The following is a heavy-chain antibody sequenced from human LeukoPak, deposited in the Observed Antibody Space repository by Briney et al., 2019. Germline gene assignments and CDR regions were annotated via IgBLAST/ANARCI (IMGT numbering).Heavy chain of an antibody. V-gene: IGHV4-59*08. CDR2: IYYSGST. CDR3: ARRSWFGELLGYGMDV. CDR1: GGSISSYY. D-gene: IGHD3-10*01. J-gene: IGHJ6*02. Sequence: SETLSLTCTVSGGSISSYYWGWIRQPPGKGLEWIGYIYYSGSTNYNPSLKSRVTISVDTSKNQFSLKLSSVTAADTAVYYCARRSWFGELLGYGMDVWGQGTTVTVSS.